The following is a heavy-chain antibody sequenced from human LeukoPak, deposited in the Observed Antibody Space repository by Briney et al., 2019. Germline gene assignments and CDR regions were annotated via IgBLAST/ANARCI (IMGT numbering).Heavy chain of an antibody. CDR2: INPSGGST. CDR3: ASVAGGYGDYTLLY. V-gene: IGHV1-46*01. Sequence: ASVKVSCKASGFTFTSYYMHWVRQAPGQGLEWMGIINPSGGSTSYAQKFQGRVTMTRDTSTSTVYMELSSLRSEDTAVCYCASVAGGYGDYTLLYWGQGTLVTVSS. D-gene: IGHD4-17*01. CDR1: GFTFTSYY. J-gene: IGHJ4*02.